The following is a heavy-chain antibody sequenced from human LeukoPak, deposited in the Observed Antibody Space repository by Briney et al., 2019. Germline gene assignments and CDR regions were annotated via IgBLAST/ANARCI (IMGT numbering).Heavy chain of an antibody. J-gene: IGHJ5*02. CDR1: GGSFSGYY. D-gene: IGHD2-2*01. V-gene: IGHV4-34*01. CDR2: INHSGST. CDR3: ARHPEYCSSTSCSGWFDP. Sequence: PSETLSLTCAVFGGSFSGYYWSWIRQPPGKGLEWIGEINHSGSTNYNPSLKSRVTISVDTSKNQFSLKLSSVTAADTAVYYCARHPEYCSSTSCSGWFDPWGQGTLVTVSS.